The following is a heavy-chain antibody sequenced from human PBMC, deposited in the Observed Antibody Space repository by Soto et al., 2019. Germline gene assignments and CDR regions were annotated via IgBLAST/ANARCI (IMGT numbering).Heavy chain of an antibody. Sequence: SETLSLTCTVSGGSISSSSYYWGWIRQPPGKGLEWIGSIYYSGSTSYNPSLKSRVTISVDTSKNQFSLKLSSVTAADTAVYYCARKLGYYDILTGPWGQGTLVTVYS. CDR3: ARKLGYYDILTGP. CDR2: IYYSGST. J-gene: IGHJ4*02. CDR1: GGSISSSSYY. D-gene: IGHD3-9*01. V-gene: IGHV4-39*01.